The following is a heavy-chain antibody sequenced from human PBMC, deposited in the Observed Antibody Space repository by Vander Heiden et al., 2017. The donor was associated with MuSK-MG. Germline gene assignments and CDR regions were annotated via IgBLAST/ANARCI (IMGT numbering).Heavy chain of an antibody. J-gene: IGHJ4*02. CDR3: ARRTFYIDY. Sequence: EVQLVESGGGLVQPGGSLRLSCAASGFTFSSYSMTWVRQAPWKGLEWVSYISSSSSTIYYADSVKGRFTISRDNAKNSLYLQMNSLRAEDTAVYYCARRTFYIDYWGQGTLVTVSS. D-gene: IGHD3-10*01. CDR2: ISSSSSTI. V-gene: IGHV3-48*04. CDR1: GFTFSSYS.